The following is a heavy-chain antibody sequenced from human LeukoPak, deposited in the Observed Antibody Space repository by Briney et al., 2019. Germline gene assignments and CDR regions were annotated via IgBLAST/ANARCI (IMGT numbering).Heavy chain of an antibody. J-gene: IGHJ4*02. Sequence: GRSLRLSCAASGFTFSNYGIHWVRQAPGKGLEWVALIWYDGSNKFYADSVKGRFTISRDNSKNTPYLQMNSLRAEDTAVYYCARWRAGIAVAVDYWGQGTLVTVSS. V-gene: IGHV3-33*01. CDR2: IWYDGSNK. CDR3: ARWRAGIAVAVDY. CDR1: GFTFSNYG. D-gene: IGHD6-19*01.